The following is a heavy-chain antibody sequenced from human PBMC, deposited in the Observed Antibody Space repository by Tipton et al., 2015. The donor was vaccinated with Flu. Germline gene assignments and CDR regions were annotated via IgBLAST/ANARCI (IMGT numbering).Heavy chain of an antibody. V-gene: IGHV4-61*02. Sequence: TLSLTCTVSGGSINSVSHYWSWIRQPAGKGLEWIGRIYTSGSTNYNPSLRSRATISVDTSRNQFSLKLTSVTAADTAVYFCARDYGDFNWFDSWGQGTLVTVSS. CDR2: IYTSGST. CDR1: GGSINSVSHY. D-gene: IGHD4-17*01. CDR3: ARDYGDFNWFDS. J-gene: IGHJ5*01.